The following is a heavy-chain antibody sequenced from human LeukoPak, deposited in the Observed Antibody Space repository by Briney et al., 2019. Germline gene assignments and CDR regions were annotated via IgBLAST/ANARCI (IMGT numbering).Heavy chain of an antibody. CDR1: GGAIGSNNW. J-gene: IGHJ6*04. V-gene: IGHV4-4*02. CDR3: ARVIAAAGRPYYYYALDV. D-gene: IGHD6-13*01. CDR2: IYDTGNT. Sequence: SETLSLTCAVSGGAIGSNNWWGWVRQPPGTGLEWIGEIYDTGNTNYNPSLKSRVSMSLDKSKNQFSLRLNFVTAADTAVYYCARVIAAAGRPYYYYALDVWGKGTTVTVSS.